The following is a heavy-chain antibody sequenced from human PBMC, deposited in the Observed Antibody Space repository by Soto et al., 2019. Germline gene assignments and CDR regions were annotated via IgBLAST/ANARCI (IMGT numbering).Heavy chain of an antibody. CDR2: ISSSSSYI. D-gene: IGHD3-16*01. CDR1: GFTFSSYS. V-gene: IGHV3-21*01. Sequence: LRLSCAASGFTFSSYSMNWVRQAPGKGLEWVSSISSSSSYIYYADSVKGRFTISRDNAKNSLYLQMNSLRAEDTAVYYCARGVEYYDYVWGSLRDYFDYWGQGTLVTVSS. J-gene: IGHJ4*02. CDR3: ARGVEYYDYVWGSLRDYFDY.